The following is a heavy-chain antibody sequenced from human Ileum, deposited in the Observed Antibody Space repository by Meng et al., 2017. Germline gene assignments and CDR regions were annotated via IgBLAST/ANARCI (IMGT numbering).Heavy chain of an antibody. V-gene: IGHV4-34*01. Sequence: SETLSLTCAVYGGSFSGYYWSWTRQPPGKGLEWIGEINHSGSTNYNPSLKSPVTISVDTSKNQFSLKLSSVTAADTAVYSCAREQGYCSSTTTCASDVWGQGTTVTVSS. CDR3: AREQGYCSSTTTCASDV. J-gene: IGHJ6*02. D-gene: IGHD2-2*01. CDR2: INHSGST. CDR1: GGSFSGYY.